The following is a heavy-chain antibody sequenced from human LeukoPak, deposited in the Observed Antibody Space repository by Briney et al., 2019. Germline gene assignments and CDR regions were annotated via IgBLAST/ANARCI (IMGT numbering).Heavy chain of an antibody. J-gene: IGHJ4*02. CDR2: IYHSGST. CDR3: ARGYSSTH. V-gene: IGHV4-38-2*02. Sequence: SETLSLTCTVSGYSISSGYYWGWIRQPPGKGLEWIGSIYHSGSTYYNPSLKSRVTISVDTSENQFSLKVSSVTAADTAVYYCARGYSSTHWGQGALVTVSS. D-gene: IGHD5-12*01. CDR1: GYSISSGYY.